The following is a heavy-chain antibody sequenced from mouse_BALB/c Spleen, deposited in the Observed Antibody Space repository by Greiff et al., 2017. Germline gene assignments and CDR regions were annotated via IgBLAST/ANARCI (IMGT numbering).Heavy chain of an antibody. CDR2: ISSGGSYT. Sequence: EVKLMESGGDLVKPGGSLKLSCAASGFTFSSYGMSWVRQTPDKRLEWVATISSGGSYTYYPDSVKGRFTISRDNAKNTLYLQMSSLKSEDTAMYYCARHKGDDYDGVFAYWGQGTLVTVSA. V-gene: IGHV5-6*01. CDR3: ARHKGDDYDGVFAY. D-gene: IGHD2-4*01. J-gene: IGHJ3*01. CDR1: GFTFSSYG.